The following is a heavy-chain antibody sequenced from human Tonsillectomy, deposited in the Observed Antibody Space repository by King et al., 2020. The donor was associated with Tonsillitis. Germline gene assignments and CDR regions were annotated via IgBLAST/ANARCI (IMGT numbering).Heavy chain of an antibody. CDR3: VRSVSGSFDY. Sequence: QLQESGPGVVKPSETVSLTCTVSGGSISSSDRYWAWIRQPPGEGLEWIGYMYYSGTIFYNPSLKSRITISGGTSENRFSLKLSSVTAADTAVYFCVRSVSGSFDYWGQGALVTVSS. D-gene: IGHD1-26*01. CDR1: GGSISSSDRY. V-gene: IGHV4-39*01. J-gene: IGHJ4*02. CDR2: MYYSGTI.